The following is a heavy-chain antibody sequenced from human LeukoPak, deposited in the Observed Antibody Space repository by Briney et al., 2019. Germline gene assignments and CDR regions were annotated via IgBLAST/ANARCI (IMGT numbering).Heavy chain of an antibody. CDR2: IYYSGST. V-gene: IGHV4-59*01. D-gene: IGHD2-15*01. CDR3: ARGNGYCSGGSCYRWDY. CDR1: GGSISRYY. Sequence: SETLSLTCTVSGGSISRYYWSWIRQPPGKGLEWIGYIYYSGSTNYNPSLKSRVTISVDTSKNQFSLKLSSVTAADTAVYYCARGNGYCSGGSCYRWDYWGQGTLVTVSS. J-gene: IGHJ4*02.